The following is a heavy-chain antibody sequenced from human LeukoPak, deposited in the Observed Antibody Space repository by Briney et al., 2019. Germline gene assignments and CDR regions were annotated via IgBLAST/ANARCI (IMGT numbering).Heavy chain of an antibody. Sequence: DPSQTLPLACTVSGASISSGSYYWSWLRQPAGKGLEWIGRIYTSGSTNYNPSLKSRVTISVDTSKNQFSLKLRSVTAADTAVYYCARGNSYYYDSSGYPDYWGQGTPVTVSS. D-gene: IGHD3-22*01. CDR3: ARGNSYYYDSSGYPDY. V-gene: IGHV4-61*02. CDR1: GASISSGSYY. CDR2: IYTSGST. J-gene: IGHJ4*02.